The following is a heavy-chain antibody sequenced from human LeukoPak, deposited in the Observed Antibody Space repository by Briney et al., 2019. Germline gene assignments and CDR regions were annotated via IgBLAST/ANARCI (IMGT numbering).Heavy chain of an antibody. CDR2: IYHSGST. Sequence: PSQTLSLTCTVSGGSISSGGYYWSWIRQPPGKGLEWIGYIYHSGSTYYNPSLKSRVTISVDTSKNQFSLKLSSVTAADTAVYYCARVLLYCGGDRYPYLDYWGQGTLVTVSS. V-gene: IGHV4-30-2*05. J-gene: IGHJ4*02. CDR3: ARVLLYCGGDRYPYLDY. D-gene: IGHD2-21*01. CDR1: GGSISSGGYY.